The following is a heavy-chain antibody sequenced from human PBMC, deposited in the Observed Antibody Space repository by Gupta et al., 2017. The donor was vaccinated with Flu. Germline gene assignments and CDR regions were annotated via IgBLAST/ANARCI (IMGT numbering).Heavy chain of an antibody. CDR3: ARRGVAARPDRVSFAY. CDR2: LYHSGST. CDR1: GGSLSSSTW. V-gene: IGHV4-4*02. J-gene: IGHJ4*02. Sequence: QVQLQESGPGRVKPSGTLSLTCAVSGGSLSSSTWWSWVRPPPGKGLEWIGELYHSGSTNYNPSLKSRVTISVDKSKNQFSLKLSSVTAADTAVYYCARRGVAARPDRVSFAYWGQGTLVTVSS. D-gene: IGHD6-6*01.